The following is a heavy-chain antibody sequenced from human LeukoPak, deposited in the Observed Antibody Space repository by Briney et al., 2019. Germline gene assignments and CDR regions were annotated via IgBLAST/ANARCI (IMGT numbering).Heavy chain of an antibody. CDR1: GFTVSSNY. Sequence: PGGSLRLSCAASGFTVSSNYMSWVRQAPGKGLEWVSVIYSGGSTYYADSVKGRFTISRDNSKTTLYLQVNSLRAEDTAVYYCARDEWELRLDYWGQGTLVTVSS. D-gene: IGHD1-26*01. V-gene: IGHV3-53*01. CDR3: ARDEWELRLDY. CDR2: IYSGGST. J-gene: IGHJ4*02.